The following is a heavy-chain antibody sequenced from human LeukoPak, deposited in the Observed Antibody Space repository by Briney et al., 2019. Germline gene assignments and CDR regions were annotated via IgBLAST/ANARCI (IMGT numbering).Heavy chain of an antibody. Sequence: ASVKVSCKASGYTFTGYYMHWVRQAPGQGLEWMGWINPNSGGTNYAQKFQGRVTMTRDTSISTAYMELSRLRSDDTAVYYCARLLLLWFGEPDYWGQGTVVTVSS. J-gene: IGHJ4*02. CDR2: INPNSGGT. CDR1: GYTFTGYY. CDR3: ARLLLLWFGEPDY. D-gene: IGHD3-10*01. V-gene: IGHV1-2*02.